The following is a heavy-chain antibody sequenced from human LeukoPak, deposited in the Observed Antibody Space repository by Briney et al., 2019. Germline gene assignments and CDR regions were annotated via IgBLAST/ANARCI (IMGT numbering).Heavy chain of an antibody. CDR2: INPNSGGT. V-gene: IGHV1-2*02. CDR3: ARDVSSSWYLNAFDI. CDR1: GYTFTGYY. Sequence: ASVKVSCKASGYTFTGYYMHWVRQAPGQGLEWMGWINPNSGGTNYAQKFQGRVTTTRDTSISTAYMELSRLRSDDTAVYYCARDVSSSWYLNAFDIWGQGTMVTVSS. D-gene: IGHD6-13*01. J-gene: IGHJ3*02.